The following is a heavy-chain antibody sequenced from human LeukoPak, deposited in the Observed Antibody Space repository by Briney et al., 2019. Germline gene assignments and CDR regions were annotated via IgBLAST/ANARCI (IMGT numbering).Heavy chain of an antibody. J-gene: IGHJ3*02. D-gene: IGHD3-3*01. CDR2: INHSGST. Sequence: SETLSLTCAVYGGSFSGYYWSWLRQPPGKGLEWIGEINHSGSTNYNPSLKSRVTISVDTSKNQFSLKLSSVTAADTAVYYCARGRYYDFWSGPGAFDIWGQGTMVTVSS. CDR1: GGSFSGYY. CDR3: ARGRYYDFWSGPGAFDI. V-gene: IGHV4-34*01.